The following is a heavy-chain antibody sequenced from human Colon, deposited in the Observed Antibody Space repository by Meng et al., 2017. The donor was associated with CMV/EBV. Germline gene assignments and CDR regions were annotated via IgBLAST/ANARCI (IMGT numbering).Heavy chain of an antibody. CDR1: GFTFSSYA. Sequence: GGSLRLSCATSGFTFSSYAMHWVRQAPGKGLEWVAVISHDGSNKYYADSVKGRFTISRDNSKNTLYLQMNSLRAEDTAVYYCASVPRDIVVVPTADFDYWGQGTLVTVSS. D-gene: IGHD2-2*01. CDR3: ASVPRDIVVVPTADFDY. V-gene: IGHV3-30*04. J-gene: IGHJ4*02. CDR2: ISHDGSNK.